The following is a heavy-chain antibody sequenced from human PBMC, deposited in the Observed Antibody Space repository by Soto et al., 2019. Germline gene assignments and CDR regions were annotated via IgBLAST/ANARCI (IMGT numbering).Heavy chain of an antibody. D-gene: IGHD2-2*01. CDR3: ARVPDR. J-gene: IGHJ5*02. V-gene: IGHV4-30-2*01. CDR2: IYHSGST. CDR1: GGSISSGGYS. Sequence: QLQLQESGSGLVKPSQTLSLTCAVSGGSISSGGYSWSWIRQPPGKGLEWSGYIYHSGSTYYNPSPXTXXTISVDTSNNQFSLKLSSVTAADTAVYYCARVPDRWGQGTLVTVSS.